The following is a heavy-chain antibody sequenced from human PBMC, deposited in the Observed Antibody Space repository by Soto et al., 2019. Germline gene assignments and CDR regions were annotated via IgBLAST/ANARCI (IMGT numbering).Heavy chain of an antibody. Sequence: SVKVSCKASGGTFSSYSISWVLQAPGQGLEWMGGIIPIFGTANYAQKFQGRVTITADESTSTAYMELSSLRSEDTAVYYCARFSGIAVAGRPPRFDYWGQGTLVTVSS. V-gene: IGHV1-69*13. D-gene: IGHD6-19*01. CDR1: GGTFSSYS. CDR3: ARFSGIAVAGRPPRFDY. J-gene: IGHJ4*02. CDR2: IIPIFGTA.